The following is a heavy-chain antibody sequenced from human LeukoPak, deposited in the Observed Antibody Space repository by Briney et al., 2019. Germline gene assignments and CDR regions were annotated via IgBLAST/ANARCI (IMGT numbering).Heavy chain of an antibody. J-gene: IGHJ4*02. Sequence: GRSLRLSCAASGFTFSSYAMHWVRQAPGKGLEWVAVISYDGSNKYYADSVKGRFTISRDNSKNTLYLQMNSLRAEDTAVYYCTVVNYGSGSYPLGYWGQGTLVTVSS. D-gene: IGHD3-10*01. CDR1: GFTFSSYA. CDR2: ISYDGSNK. CDR3: TVVNYGSGSYPLGY. V-gene: IGHV3-30*04.